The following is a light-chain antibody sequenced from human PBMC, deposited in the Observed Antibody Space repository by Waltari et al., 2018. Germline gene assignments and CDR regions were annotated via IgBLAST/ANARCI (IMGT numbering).Light chain of an antibody. CDR3: QSGGHGTWV. V-gene: IGLV4-69*02. CDR2: VNSDGSH. Sequence: QLVLTQSPSASASLGASVKLTCTLDSGHSTNIIACHQKQPQKGPRYLMKVNSDGSHSKGDEIPDRFSGSSSSSGTERYLTISSVQSEDEAYYYCQSGGHGTWVFGGGTKLTVL. J-gene: IGLJ3*02. CDR1: SGHSTNI.